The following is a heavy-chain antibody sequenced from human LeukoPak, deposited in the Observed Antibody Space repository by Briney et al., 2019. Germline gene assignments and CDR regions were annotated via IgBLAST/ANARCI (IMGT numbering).Heavy chain of an antibody. D-gene: IGHD3-22*01. CDR3: ASTVYYYDSSGYYVVDQYYFDY. V-gene: IGHV1-18*01. Sequence: GASVKVSCKASGYTLTSYGISWVRQAPGQGLEWMGWISAYNGNTNYAQKLQGRVTMTTDTSTSTAYMELRSLRSDDTAVYYCASTVYYYDSSGYYVVDQYYFDYWGQGTLVTVSS. CDR2: ISAYNGNT. CDR1: GYTLTSYG. J-gene: IGHJ4*02.